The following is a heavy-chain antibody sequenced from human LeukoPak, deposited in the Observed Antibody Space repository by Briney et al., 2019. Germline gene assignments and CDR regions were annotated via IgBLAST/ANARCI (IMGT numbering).Heavy chain of an antibody. D-gene: IGHD3-9*01. CDR1: GYTFSDYY. V-gene: IGHV1-2*02. Sequence: ASVRVSRKASGYTFSDYYMHWVRQAPGQGVEWMGWINPNSGVTNYARKFQGRVTMTSDTSISTAYMELSRVTSDDTAVYYCARQYDTVFAYWGQGTLVTVSS. CDR3: ARQYDTVFAY. CDR2: INPNSGVT. J-gene: IGHJ4*02.